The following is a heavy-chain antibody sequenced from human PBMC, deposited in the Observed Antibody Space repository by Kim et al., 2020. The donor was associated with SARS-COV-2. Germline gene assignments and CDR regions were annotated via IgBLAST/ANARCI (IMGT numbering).Heavy chain of an antibody. CDR3: AKGMAFGSGDGFDY. Sequence: GGSLRLSCAASGFTFDDYAIYWVRQAPGKGLEWVSGITWNSGTKGYADSVKGRFTISRDNAKNSLYLQMNSLRAEDTALYYCAKGMAFGSGDGFDYWGQG. CDR2: ITWNSGTK. D-gene: IGHD2-21*01. J-gene: IGHJ4*02. CDR1: GFTFDDYA. V-gene: IGHV3-9*01.